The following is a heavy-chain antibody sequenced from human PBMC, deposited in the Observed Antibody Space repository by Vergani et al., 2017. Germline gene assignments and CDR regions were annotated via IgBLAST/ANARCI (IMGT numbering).Heavy chain of an antibody. J-gene: IGHJ5*02. CDR3: ARAQYGSSWYGGSFPEKTNWFDP. CDR2: INPSGGST. Sequence: QVQLVQSGAEVKKPGASVKVSCKASGYTFTSYGISWVRQAPGQGLEWMGIINPSGGSTSYAQKFQGRVTMTRDTSTSTVYMELSSLRSEDTAVYYCARAQYGSSWYGGSFPEKTNWFDPWGQGTLVTVSS. CDR1: GYTFTSYG. V-gene: IGHV1-46*01. D-gene: IGHD6-13*01.